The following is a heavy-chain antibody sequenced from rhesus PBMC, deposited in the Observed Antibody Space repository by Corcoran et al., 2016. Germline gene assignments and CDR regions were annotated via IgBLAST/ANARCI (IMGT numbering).Heavy chain of an antibody. V-gene: IGHV2-95*01. CDR3: ARVMGLYWYFEL. D-gene: IGHD1-44*01. Sequence: QVTLKESGPALVKATQTLTLTCPFSGFAFTASGPGVGWIRQPTGKDLKWPANISWNDKKYYRTSLKKRLTISRDTSKNQIVLTMTDMDPWDTATYYCARVMGLYWYFELWGPGTPVTISS. CDR2: ISWNDKK. CDR1: GFAFTASGPG. J-gene: IGHJ2*01.